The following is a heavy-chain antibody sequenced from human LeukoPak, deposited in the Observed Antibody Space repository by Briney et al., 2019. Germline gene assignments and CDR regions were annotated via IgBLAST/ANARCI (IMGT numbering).Heavy chain of an antibody. CDR3: ARGASHNWNDATDFDY. D-gene: IGHD1-1*01. CDR2: ISGSGGST. CDR1: GFTFSSYA. Sequence: GGSLRLSCAASGFTFSSYAMSWVRQAPGKGLEWVSAISGSGGSTYYADSVKGRFTISRDNAKNSLYLQMNSLRAEDTAVYYCARGASHNWNDATDFDYWGPGTLVTVSS. J-gene: IGHJ4*02. V-gene: IGHV3-23*01.